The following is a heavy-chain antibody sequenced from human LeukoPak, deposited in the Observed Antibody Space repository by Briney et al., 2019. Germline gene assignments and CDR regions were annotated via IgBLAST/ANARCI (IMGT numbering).Heavy chain of an antibody. V-gene: IGHV4-59*08. J-gene: IGHJ3*02. D-gene: IGHD5-12*01. Sequence: SETLSLTCTVSGGSLSSYYWSWIRQPPGKGLEWIGYIYYSGSTNYNPSLKSRVTISADTSKNQFSLRLSSVTAADTAVYYCARAVDIVATYAFDIWGQGTLVTVSS. CDR1: GGSLSSYY. CDR3: ARAVDIVATYAFDI. CDR2: IYYSGST.